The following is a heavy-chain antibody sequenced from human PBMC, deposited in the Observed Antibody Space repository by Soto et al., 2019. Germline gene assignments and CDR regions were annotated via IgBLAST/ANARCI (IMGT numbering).Heavy chain of an antibody. V-gene: IGHV1-18*01. CDR3: AQRLGGKYFQD. CDR1: GYTFPSHG. Sequence: QVQLVQSGAEVKKPGASVKVSCKASGYTFPSHGISWVRQAPGQGLEWMGWISAYNGNTKYAQKFQGRVTMTTDTSTSTAYTELRSLRSDDTAVYYCAQRLGGKYFQDWGQGTLVTVSS. J-gene: IGHJ1*01. D-gene: IGHD3-16*01. CDR2: ISAYNGNT.